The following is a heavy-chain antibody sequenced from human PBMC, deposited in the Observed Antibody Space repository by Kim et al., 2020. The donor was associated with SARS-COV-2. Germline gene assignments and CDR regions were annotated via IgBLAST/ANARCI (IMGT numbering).Heavy chain of an antibody. V-gene: IGHV3-21*01. Sequence: GGSLRLSCAASGFTFSSYSMNWVRQAPGKGLEWVSSISSSSSYIYYADSVKGRFTISRDNAKNSLYLQMNSLRAEDTAVYYCASPYYYDSSGYPGAFDIWGQGTMVTVSS. CDR1: GFTFSSYS. CDR3: ASPYYYDSSGYPGAFDI. J-gene: IGHJ3*02. D-gene: IGHD3-22*01. CDR2: ISSSSSYI.